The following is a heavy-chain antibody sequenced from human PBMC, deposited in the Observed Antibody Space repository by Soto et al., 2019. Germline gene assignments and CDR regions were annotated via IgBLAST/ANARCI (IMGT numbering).Heavy chain of an antibody. J-gene: IGHJ6*03. D-gene: IGHD2-2*01. CDR3: ASFGGPYCSSTSCYEGGVNDYYYYMDV. CDR1: GYTFTGYY. Sequence: GASVKVSCKASGYTFTGYYMHWVRQAPGQRLEWMGWINPNSGGTNYAQKFQGRVTITADKSMSTAYMELSSLRSEDTAVYYCASFGGPYCSSTSCYEGGVNDYYYYMDVWGKGTTVTVSS. CDR2: INPNSGGT. V-gene: IGHV1-2*02.